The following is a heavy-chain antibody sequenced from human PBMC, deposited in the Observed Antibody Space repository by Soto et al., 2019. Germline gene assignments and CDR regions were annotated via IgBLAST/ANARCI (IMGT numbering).Heavy chain of an antibody. D-gene: IGHD5-18*01. Sequence: SETLSLSCFVSGGSISSGDDCWTWIRQPPGKGLEWIGNIYYSRNTYYNPSLKSRVTISVDTSKSQFSLKVSSVTAADTALYFCARELSGYSYGPGDMYWGQGTLVTVSS. J-gene: IGHJ1*01. CDR1: GGSISSGDDC. CDR2: IYYSRNT. CDR3: ARELSGYSYGPGDMY. V-gene: IGHV4-30-4*01.